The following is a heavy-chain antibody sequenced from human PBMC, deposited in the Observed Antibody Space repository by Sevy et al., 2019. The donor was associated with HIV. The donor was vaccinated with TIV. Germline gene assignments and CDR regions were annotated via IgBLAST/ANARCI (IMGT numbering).Heavy chain of an antibody. V-gene: IGHV3-7*01. Sequence: GGSLRLSCAGSGFIFSNFWMTWVRGPGKGLEWVATINQHGSDKYYVDSVKGRFTISRDNAKNSVYLQMSSLRVEDTAMYYCASDYSWGQGTLVTVSS. CDR1: GFIFSNFW. CDR3: ASDYS. J-gene: IGHJ4*02. CDR2: INQHGSDK.